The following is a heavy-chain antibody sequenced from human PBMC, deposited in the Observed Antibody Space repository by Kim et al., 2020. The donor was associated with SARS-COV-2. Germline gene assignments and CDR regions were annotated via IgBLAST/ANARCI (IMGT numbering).Heavy chain of an antibody. V-gene: IGHV3-13*01. CDR2: IGTAGDT. D-gene: IGHD3-22*01. Sequence: GGSLRLSCAASGFTFSSYDMHWVRQATGKGLEWVSAIGTAGDTYYPGSVKGRFTISRENAKNSLYLQMNSLRAGDTAVYYCARADSSGYHDAFVIWGQGTMVTVSS. J-gene: IGHJ3*02. CDR3: ARADSSGYHDAFVI. CDR1: GFTFSSYD.